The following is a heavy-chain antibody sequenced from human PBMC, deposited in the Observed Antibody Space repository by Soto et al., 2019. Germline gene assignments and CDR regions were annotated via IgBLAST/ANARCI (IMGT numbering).Heavy chain of an antibody. CDR1: GFTFSSYA. Sequence: PGGSLRLSCSASGFTFSSYAMHWVRQAPGKGLEYVSAISSNGGSTYYADSVKGRFTISRDNSKNTLYLQMSSLRAEDTAVYYCVRWGYCSGGSCLQYCYYYYGMDVWGQGTTVTVSS. J-gene: IGHJ6*02. CDR2: ISSNGGST. CDR3: VRWGYCSGGSCLQYCYYYYGMDV. V-gene: IGHV3-64D*06. D-gene: IGHD2-15*01.